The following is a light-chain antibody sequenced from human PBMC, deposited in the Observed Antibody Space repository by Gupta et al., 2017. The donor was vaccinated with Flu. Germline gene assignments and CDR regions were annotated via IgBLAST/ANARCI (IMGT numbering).Light chain of an antibody. CDR3: VLYMGSGIWV. J-gene: IGLJ3*02. Sequence: TAVTQEPSFSVSPGGTVTLTCGLSSGSVSTSYYPSWYQQTPGQAPRTLIYSTNTRSAGVPDRFSGSILGNKAALTITGAKADDESEYYCVLYMGSGIWVFGGWTKLTVL. CDR1: SGSVSTSYY. CDR2: STN. V-gene: IGLV8-61*01.